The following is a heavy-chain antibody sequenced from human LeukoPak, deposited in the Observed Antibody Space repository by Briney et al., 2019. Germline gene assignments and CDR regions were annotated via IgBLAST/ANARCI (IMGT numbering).Heavy chain of an antibody. V-gene: IGHV1-8*01. CDR3: ASGSSSWYRGYYYYGMDV. J-gene: IGHJ6*02. CDR2: MNPNSGNT. Sequence: ASVKVSCKASGYTFTSYDINWVRQATGQGLEWMGWMNPNSGNTGYAQRFQGRVTMTRNTSISTAYMELSSLRSEDTAVYYCASGSSSWYRGYYYYGMDVWGQGTTVTVSS. CDR1: GYTFTSYD. D-gene: IGHD6-13*01.